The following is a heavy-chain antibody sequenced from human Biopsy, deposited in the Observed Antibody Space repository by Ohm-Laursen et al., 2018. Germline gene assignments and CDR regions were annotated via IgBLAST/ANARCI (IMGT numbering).Heavy chain of an antibody. CDR2: VYWDDYK. CDR3: ARTPILIVSAGLVYRHRRHLQGMDV. D-gene: IGHD6-13*01. J-gene: IGHJ6*02. Sequence: TQTLTLTCSFSGFSLSARGMCVSWIRQAPGKALEWLARVYWDDYKDYSASLQTKLSISKDTSNDQMVLTVNNVDPADTATYYCARTPILIVSAGLVYRHRRHLQGMDVWGQGIAVTVS. V-gene: IGHV2-70*11. CDR1: GFSLSARGMC.